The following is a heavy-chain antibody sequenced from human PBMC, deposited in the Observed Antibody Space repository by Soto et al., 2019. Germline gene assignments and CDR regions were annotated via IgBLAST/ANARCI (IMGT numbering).Heavy chain of an antibody. CDR3: ARDPSRREWFDP. V-gene: IGHV4-31*03. J-gene: IGHJ5*02. CDR2: IYYSGST. CDR1: GVSISSGGYY. Sequence: SETLSLTCTVSGVSISSGGYYWSWIRQHPGKGLEWIGYIYYSGSTYYNPSLKSRVTISVDTSKNQFSLKLSSVAAADTAVYYFARDPSRREWFDPWGQGTLVTVSS. D-gene: IGHD1-26*01.